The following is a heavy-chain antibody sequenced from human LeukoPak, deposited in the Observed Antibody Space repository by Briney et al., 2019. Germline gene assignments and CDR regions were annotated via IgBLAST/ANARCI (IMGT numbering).Heavy chain of an antibody. D-gene: IGHD4-23*01. CDR3: ARDLGDNGGYFDY. J-gene: IGHJ4*02. CDR2: TYYSGST. Sequence: PSETLSLTCTVSGGSISTYYWSWIRQPPGKGLEWIGYTYYSGSTNYNPSLKSRVTISVDTSKNQFSLKLSSVTAADTAVYYCARDLGDNGGYFDYWGQGTLVTVSS. V-gene: IGHV4-59*01. CDR1: GGSISTYY.